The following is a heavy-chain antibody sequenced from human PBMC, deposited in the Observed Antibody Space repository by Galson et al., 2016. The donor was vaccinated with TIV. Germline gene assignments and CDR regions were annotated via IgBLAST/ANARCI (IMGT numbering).Heavy chain of an antibody. Sequence: SLRLSCAASGFTVSSHAMTWVRQAPGKGLEWVSAISGSGATTHYAASVKGRFTISRDNSKNTRSVQMDSLGAEDTALYYWAKGPSSGFSYYYGWDVWGQGTTVTVS. D-gene: IGHD3-10*01. J-gene: IGHJ6*02. CDR3: AKGPSSGFSYYYGWDV. V-gene: IGHV3-23*01. CDR2: ISGSGATT. CDR1: GFTVSSHA.